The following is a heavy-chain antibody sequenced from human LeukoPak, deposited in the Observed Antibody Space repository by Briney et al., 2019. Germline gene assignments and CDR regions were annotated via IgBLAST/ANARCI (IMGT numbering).Heavy chain of an antibody. Sequence: GGSLRLSCAASGFTFSDYGMSWVRQAPGKGLEWVSTIGGRGGSTYYADSVKGRFTISRDNSKNTLYLQMNSLRAEDTAVYYCARGGRIDDRNYFDYWGQGTLVTVSS. D-gene: IGHD2-15*01. CDR1: GFTFSDYG. CDR2: IGGRGGST. CDR3: ARGGRIDDRNYFDY. V-gene: IGHV3-23*01. J-gene: IGHJ4*02.